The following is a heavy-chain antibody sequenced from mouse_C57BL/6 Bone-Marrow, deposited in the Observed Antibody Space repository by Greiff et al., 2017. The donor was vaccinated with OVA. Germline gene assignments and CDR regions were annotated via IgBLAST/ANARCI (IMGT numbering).Heavy chain of an antibody. CDR2: ISSGGSYT. J-gene: IGHJ2*01. CDR3: ALYGSSPDY. Sequence: EVMLVESGGDLVKPGGSLKLSCAASGFTFSSYGMSWVRQTPDKRLEWVATISSGGSYTYYPDSVKGRFTISRDNAKNTLYLQMSSLKSEDTAMYNCALYGSSPDYWGQGTTLTVAS. CDR1: GFTFSSYG. D-gene: IGHD1-1*01. V-gene: IGHV5-6*02.